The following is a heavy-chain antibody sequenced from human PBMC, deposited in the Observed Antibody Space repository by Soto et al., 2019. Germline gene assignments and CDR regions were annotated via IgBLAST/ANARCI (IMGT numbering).Heavy chain of an antibody. CDR1: GGSFSGYY. CDR2: INHSGST. CDR3: ASHPILYCSGGSCYGQLDY. V-gene: IGHV4-34*01. D-gene: IGHD2-15*01. J-gene: IGHJ4*02. Sequence: ETLSLTCAVYGGSFSGYYWSWIRQPPGKGLEWIGEINHSGSTNYNPSLKSRVTISVDTSKNQFSLKLSSVTAADTAVYYCASHPILYCSGGSCYGQLDYWGQGTLVTVSS.